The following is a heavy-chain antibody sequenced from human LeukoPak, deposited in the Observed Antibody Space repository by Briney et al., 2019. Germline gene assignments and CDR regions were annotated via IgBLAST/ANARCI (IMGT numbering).Heavy chain of an antibody. D-gene: IGHD3-16*01. Sequence: ASVKVSCKASGYTFTSYAMDWVRQAPGQRLEWMGWINAGNGNTKYSQKFQGRVTITRDTSASTAYMELSSLRSEDTAVYYCARSPFYDYGTSFDYWGQGTLVTVSS. CDR3: ARSPFYDYGTSFDY. J-gene: IGHJ4*02. CDR2: INAGNGNT. CDR1: GYTFTSYA. V-gene: IGHV1-3*01.